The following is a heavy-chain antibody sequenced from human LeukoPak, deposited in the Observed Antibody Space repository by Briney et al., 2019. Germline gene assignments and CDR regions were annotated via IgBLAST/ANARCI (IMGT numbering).Heavy chain of an antibody. J-gene: IGHJ3*02. Sequence: GRSLRLSCAASGFTFSSYGMHWVRQAPGKGLEWVAVIWYDGSNKYYADSVKGRFTISRDNSKNTLYLQMNSLRAEDTAVYYCARAGYSYGYGAFDIWGQGTMVTVSS. CDR1: GFTFSSYG. CDR3: ARAGYSYGYGAFDI. D-gene: IGHD5-18*01. V-gene: IGHV3-33*08. CDR2: IWYDGSNK.